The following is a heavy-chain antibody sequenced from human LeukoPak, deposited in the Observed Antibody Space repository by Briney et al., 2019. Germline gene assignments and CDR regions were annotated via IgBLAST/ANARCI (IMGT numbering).Heavy chain of an antibody. CDR1: GGSISSYY. J-gene: IGHJ5*02. CDR2: IYYSGST. D-gene: IGHD3-10*01. V-gene: IGHV4-59*01. CDR3: ARENYGSGSWP. Sequence: PSETLSLTCTVSGGSISSYYWSWIRQPPGKGLEWIGYIYYSGSTNYNPSLKSRLTISVDTSKNQFSLKLSSVPAADTAVYYCARENYGSGSWPWGQGTLVTVSS.